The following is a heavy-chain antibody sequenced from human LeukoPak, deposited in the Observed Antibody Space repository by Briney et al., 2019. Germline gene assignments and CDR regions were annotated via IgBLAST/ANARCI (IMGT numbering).Heavy chain of an antibody. CDR1: GFTFSSYA. Sequence: PGASLRLSYAASGFTFSSYAMSWVRQAPGKGLEWVSAISGSGGSTYYADSVKGRFTISRDNSKNTLYLQMNSLRAEDTAVYYCVKAGRYSGYDFDYWGQGTLVTVSS. CDR2: ISGSGGST. J-gene: IGHJ4*02. V-gene: IGHV3-23*01. CDR3: VKAGRYSGYDFDY. D-gene: IGHD5-12*01.